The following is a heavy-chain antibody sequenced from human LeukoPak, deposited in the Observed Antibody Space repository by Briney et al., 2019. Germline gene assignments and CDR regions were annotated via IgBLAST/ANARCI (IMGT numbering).Heavy chain of an antibody. J-gene: IGHJ4*02. V-gene: IGHV3-49*04. Sequence: PGGSLRLSCTASGFTFGDYAVTWVRQAPGKGLEWVGFIRSKAYGGTTEYAASVKGRFTISRDDSKSIAYLQVNSLKIEDTAVYYCTRLRGYNYGYEYFSDFWGQGTLVTVSS. CDR3: TRLRGYNYGYEYFSDF. CDR2: IRSKAYGGTT. D-gene: IGHD5-18*01. CDR1: GFTFGDYA.